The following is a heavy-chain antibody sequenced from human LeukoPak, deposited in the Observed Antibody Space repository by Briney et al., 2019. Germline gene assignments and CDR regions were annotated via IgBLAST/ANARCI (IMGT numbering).Heavy chain of an antibody. D-gene: IGHD6-13*01. CDR2: ISAYNGNT. Sequence: ASVKVSCKASGYTFTSYGISWVRQAPGQGLEWMGWISAYNGNTNYAQKLQGRVTMTTDTSTSTAYMELRSLRSDDTAVYYCAANGYSSSWYAFDIWGQGTMVTVSS. V-gene: IGHV1-18*01. CDR3: AANGYSSSWYAFDI. J-gene: IGHJ3*02. CDR1: GYTFTSYG.